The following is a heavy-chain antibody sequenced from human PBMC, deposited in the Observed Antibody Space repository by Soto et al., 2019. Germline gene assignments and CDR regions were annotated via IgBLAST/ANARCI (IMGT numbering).Heavy chain of an antibody. CDR2: IYYSGST. D-gene: IGHD3-3*01. V-gene: IGHV4-30-4*01. CDR1: GGSISSGDYY. J-gene: IGHJ4*02. CDR3: ARAISITIFGVVIATFDY. Sequence: KPSETLSLTCTVSGGSISSGDYYWSWIRQPPGKGLEWIGYIYYSGSTYYNPSLKSRVTISVDTSKNQFSLKLSSVTAADTAVYYCARAISITIFGVVIATFDYWGQGTLVTVSS.